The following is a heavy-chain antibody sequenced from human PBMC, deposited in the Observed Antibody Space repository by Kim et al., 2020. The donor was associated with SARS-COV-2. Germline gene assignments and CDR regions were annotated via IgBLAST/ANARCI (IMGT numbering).Heavy chain of an antibody. D-gene: IGHD2-21*01. Sequence: SETLSLTCAVSGASITGYYWNWVRQPPGKGLEWIAYTHYSGTVNYNPSLWSRVTTSVDTPKNQFSLKLSSVTAADTAVYYCARWSESLWAFDIWGQGTMVTVSS. J-gene: IGHJ3*02. CDR3: ARWSESLWAFDI. CDR2: THYSGTV. V-gene: IGHV4-59*01. CDR1: GASITGYY.